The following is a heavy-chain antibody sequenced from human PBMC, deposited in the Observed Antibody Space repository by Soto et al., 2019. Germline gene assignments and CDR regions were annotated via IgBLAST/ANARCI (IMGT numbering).Heavy chain of an antibody. CDR1: GFTFSSYS. V-gene: IGHV3-48*01. J-gene: IGHJ3*02. CDR2: ISSSSGTI. CDR3: ARDPGVGGAYCGGDCPPSQDAFDI. Sequence: PGGSLRLSCAASGFTFSSYSMNWVRQAPGKGLEWVSYISSSSGTIYYADSVKGRFTISRDNAKNSLYLQMNSLRAEDTAVYYCARDPGVGGAYCGGDCPPSQDAFDIWGQGTMVTVSS. D-gene: IGHD2-21*01.